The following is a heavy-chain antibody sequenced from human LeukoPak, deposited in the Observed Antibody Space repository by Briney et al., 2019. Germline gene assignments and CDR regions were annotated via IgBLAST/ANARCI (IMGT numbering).Heavy chain of an antibody. CDR2: IWYDGGNK. J-gene: IGHJ5*02. D-gene: IGHD2-2*02. CDR3: ARDYPGYCSSTSCYIGGNWFDP. CDR1: GFTFSSYG. V-gene: IGHV3-33*01. Sequence: PGGSLRLSCAASGFTFSSYGMHWVRQAPGKGLEWVAVIWYDGGNKYYADSVRGRFTISRDNSKNTLYLQMNSLRAEDTAVYYCARDYPGYCSSTSCYIGGNWFDPWGQGTLVTVSS.